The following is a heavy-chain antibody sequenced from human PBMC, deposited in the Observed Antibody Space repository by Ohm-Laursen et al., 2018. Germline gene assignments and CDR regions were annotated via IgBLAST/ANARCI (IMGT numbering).Heavy chain of an antibody. CDR1: GFTFHTYA. J-gene: IGHJ4*02. CDR3: AKDWEQNRHGSSADY. CDR2: IYSGGST. D-gene: IGHD1-26*01. V-gene: IGHV3-23*03. Sequence: SLRLSCTASGFTFHTYAMNWVRQAPGKGLEWVSFIYSGGSTYYADSVKGRFTISRDNSKNTLYLQMNSLRAEDTAVYYRAKDWEQNRHGSSADYWGQGTLVTVSS.